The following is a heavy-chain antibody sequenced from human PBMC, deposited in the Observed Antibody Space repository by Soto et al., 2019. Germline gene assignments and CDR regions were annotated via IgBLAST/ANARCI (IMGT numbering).Heavy chain of an antibody. Sequence: PGGSLRLSCAASGFTFSDHYMDWVRQAPGKGLEWVGRIRNKANSYFIQYGASVKGRFIISRDGSQNSLYLQMNSLNTEDTALPYCVRVRLSGPPSGSVCEFWGQGTMVTVSS. CDR2: IRNKANSYFI. D-gene: IGHD3-10*01. J-gene: IGHJ3*01. CDR3: VRVRLSGPPSGSVCEF. V-gene: IGHV3-72*01. CDR1: GFTFSDHY.